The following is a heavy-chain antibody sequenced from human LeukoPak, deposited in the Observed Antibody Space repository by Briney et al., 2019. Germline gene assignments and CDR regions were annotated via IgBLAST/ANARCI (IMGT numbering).Heavy chain of an antibody. V-gene: IGHV4-4*07. CDR1: GVSISTYY. J-gene: IGHJ1*01. D-gene: IGHD1-26*01. CDR3: ARGGGSYYLEYFQH. Sequence: SETLSLTCTVSGVSISTYYWSWIRQPAGKGLEWIGHIYTSGNTNYNPSLKSRVTMSVDKSKNQFSLKLSSVTAADTAVYYCARGGGSYYLEYFQHWGQGTLVTVSS. CDR2: IYTSGNT.